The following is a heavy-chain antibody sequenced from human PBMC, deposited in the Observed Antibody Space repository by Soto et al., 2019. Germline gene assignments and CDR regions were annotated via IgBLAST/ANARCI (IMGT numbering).Heavy chain of an antibody. D-gene: IGHD3-10*01. CDR2: INPNSGGT. CDR3: ARDLESLFGGDDY. Sequence: ASVKVSWKASGYTFTGYYMHWVRQAPGQGLEWMGWINPNSGGTNYAQKFQGRVTMTRDTSISTAYMELSRLRSDDTAVYYCARDLESLFGGDDYWGQGTLVTVSS. J-gene: IGHJ4*02. CDR1: GYTFTGYY. V-gene: IGHV1-2*02.